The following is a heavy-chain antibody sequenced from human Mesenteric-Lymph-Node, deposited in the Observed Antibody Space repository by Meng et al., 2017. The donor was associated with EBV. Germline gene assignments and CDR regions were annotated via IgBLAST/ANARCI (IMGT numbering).Heavy chain of an antibody. V-gene: IGHV4-30-4*01. J-gene: IGHJ4*02. D-gene: IGHD4-17*01. Sequence: QLPELGPALCKPSQPLSHTCALSGASIRSGVYYWSWIRQPPGKGLEWMGYIYYRGSTYYNPSLKSRVTISVDTSKNLLSLKVNSVTAADTAVYYCAGHDFGDYAFDYWGQGTLVTVSS. CDR3: AGHDFGDYAFDY. CDR2: IYYRGST. CDR1: GASIRSGVYY.